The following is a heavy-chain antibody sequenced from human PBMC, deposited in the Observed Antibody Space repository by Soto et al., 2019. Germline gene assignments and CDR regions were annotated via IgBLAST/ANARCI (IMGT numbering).Heavy chain of an antibody. CDR2: IWYDGSNK. V-gene: IGHV3-33*01. Sequence: GGSLRLSCAASGFTFSSYAMHWVRQAPGKGLEWVAVIWYDGSNKYYAGSVKGRFTISRDNSKNTLYLQMNSLRGEDTAVYHCARCQYSGSARTYGMDVWGQGTTVTVSS. CDR1: GFTFSSYA. J-gene: IGHJ6*02. D-gene: IGHD3-10*01. CDR3: ARCQYSGSARTYGMDV.